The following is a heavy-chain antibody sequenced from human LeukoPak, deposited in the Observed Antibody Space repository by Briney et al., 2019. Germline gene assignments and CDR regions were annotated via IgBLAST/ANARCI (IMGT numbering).Heavy chain of an antibody. CDR1: GYTLTELS. CDR2: FDPEDGET. Sequence: ASVKVSCKVSGYTLTELSMHWVRQAPGKGLEWMGGFDPEDGETIYAQKFQGRVTMTEGTSTDTAYMELSSLRSEDTAVYYCATVREEYVLPYNPWGQGTLVTVSS. J-gene: IGHJ5*02. D-gene: IGHD3-10*01. V-gene: IGHV1-24*01. CDR3: ATVREEYVLPYNP.